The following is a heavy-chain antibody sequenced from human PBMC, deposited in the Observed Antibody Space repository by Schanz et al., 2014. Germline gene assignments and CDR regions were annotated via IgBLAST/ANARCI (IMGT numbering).Heavy chain of an antibody. V-gene: IGHV1-18*01. CDR2: ISAYNGNT. CDR1: GYTFSDYG. Sequence: QVQLVQSGDEVKKPGASVKVSCKTSGYTFSDYGITWVRQAPGQGLEWMGWISAYNGNTNYAQKLQGRVTMTTDTSTSTAYMELNSLNSDDTAVYYCATLDYADSVSWGQGTLVNVSS. J-gene: IGHJ5*02. CDR3: ATLDYADSVS. D-gene: IGHD4-17*01.